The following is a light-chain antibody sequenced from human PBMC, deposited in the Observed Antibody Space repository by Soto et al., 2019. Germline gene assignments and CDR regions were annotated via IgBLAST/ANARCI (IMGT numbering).Light chain of an antibody. V-gene: IGKV1-27*01. CDR2: AAS. CDR3: QKYNSAPPWT. CDR1: QDISNY. Sequence: DIQMTQSPSSLSASVGDRVTITCRATQDISNYLAWYQQKPGKVPNLLIYAASTLQSGVPSRFSGSGSGTEFTLTISSLQPEDVATYYCQKYNSAPPWTFGQGIKVEI. J-gene: IGKJ1*01.